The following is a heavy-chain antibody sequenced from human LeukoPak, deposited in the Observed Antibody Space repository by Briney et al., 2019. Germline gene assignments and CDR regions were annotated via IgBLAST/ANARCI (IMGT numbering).Heavy chain of an antibody. D-gene: IGHD3-22*01. Sequence: PGGSLRLSCATSGFTFSNHWMHWVRQAPGKGLEWVSAISGSGGSTYYADSVKGRFTISRDNSKNTLYLQMNSLRAEDTAVYYCAKGKYDSSGYYYHGGADYWGQGTLVTVSS. CDR3: AKGKYDSSGYYYHGGADY. V-gene: IGHV3-23*01. CDR1: GFTFSNHW. J-gene: IGHJ4*02. CDR2: ISGSGGST.